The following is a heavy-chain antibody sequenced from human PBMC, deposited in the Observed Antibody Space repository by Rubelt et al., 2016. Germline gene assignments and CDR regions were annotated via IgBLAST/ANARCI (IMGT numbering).Heavy chain of an antibody. J-gene: IGHJ4*02. CDR1: GFTFSNYA. CDR2: ISYDGSNK. CDR3: ARGLLWTGEL. D-gene: IGHD3-10*01. Sequence: QVQLVESGGGVVQPVRSLRLSCAASGFTFSNYAMHWVRQAPGKGLEWVAVISYDGSNKYYADSVKGRFTISGDKSKITLYLQMNSLRAEDTAVYYCARGLLWTGELWGQGTLVTVSS. V-gene: IGHV3-30*04.